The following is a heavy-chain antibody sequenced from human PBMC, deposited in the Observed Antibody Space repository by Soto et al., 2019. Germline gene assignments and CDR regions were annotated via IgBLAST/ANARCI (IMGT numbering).Heavy chain of an antibody. V-gene: IGHV3-33*01. CDR2: IRYDGSNK. J-gene: IGHJ2*01. CDR1: GFTFSSYG. Sequence: QVQLVESGGGVVQPGRSLRLSCAASGFTFSSYGMHWVRQAPGKGLEGVAVIRYDGSNKYYADSVKGRFTISRDNSKNTLYLQMNSLRAEDTAVYYCARDVMVTAMVMWYFDLWGRGTLVTVSS. D-gene: IGHD2-21*02. CDR3: ARDVMVTAMVMWYFDL.